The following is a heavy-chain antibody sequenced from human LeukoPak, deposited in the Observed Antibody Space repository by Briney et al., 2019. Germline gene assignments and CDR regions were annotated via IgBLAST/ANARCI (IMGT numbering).Heavy chain of an antibody. D-gene: IGHD6-13*01. V-gene: IGHV3-23*01. CDR1: GFTFSSYG. CDR2: IINRDGTT. CDR3: AKTTADSDAFDM. Sequence: GGSLRLSCAASGFTFSSYGMSWVRQAPGKGLEWVSGIINRDGTTYYADSVKGRFTISRDNSKNTLYLQMNSLRAEDTALFYCAKTTADSDAFDMWGQGTMVTVSS. J-gene: IGHJ3*02.